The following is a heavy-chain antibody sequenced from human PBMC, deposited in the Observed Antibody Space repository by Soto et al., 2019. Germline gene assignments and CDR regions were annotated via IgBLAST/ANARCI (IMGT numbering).Heavy chain of an antibody. D-gene: IGHD1-26*01. CDR2: IIGNGEST. V-gene: IGHV3-23*01. J-gene: IGHJ2*01. Sequence: EVQLLESGGGLVQSGGSLRLSCAASGLTFSNYSMSWVRQAPGKGLEWVASIIGNGESTDYAGSVKGRFTISRDNSKNMLFLQMNTLRAEDTAAYFCAKPDLGLGWYFDLWGRGTPVTVSS. CDR3: AKPDLGLGWYFDL. CDR1: GLTFSNYS.